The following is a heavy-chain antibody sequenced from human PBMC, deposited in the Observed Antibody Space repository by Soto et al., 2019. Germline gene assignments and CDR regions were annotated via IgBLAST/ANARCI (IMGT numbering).Heavy chain of an antibody. D-gene: IGHD6-6*01. V-gene: IGHV3-53*04. CDR2: IYSGGST. CDR3: ARALEGAAPSWPYYYYYYMDV. CDR1: GFSVSSNY. Sequence: PGGSLRLSCAAAGFSVSSNYMSWVRQDPGKGLEWVSVIYSGGSTYYADSVKGRFTISRHNSKNTLYLQMNSLRAEDTAVYYCARALEGAAPSWPYYYYYYMDVWGKGTTVTVSS. J-gene: IGHJ6*03.